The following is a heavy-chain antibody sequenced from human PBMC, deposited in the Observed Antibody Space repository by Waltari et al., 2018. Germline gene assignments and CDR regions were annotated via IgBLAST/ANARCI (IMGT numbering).Heavy chain of an antibody. V-gene: IGHV4-39*01. Sequence: QMELQESGPRLVKPSETLSLTCNVSGDSISGSRNYWAWLRQPPGKNLQWIGSIYYSGTTYYTPSLKGRCAIAVDTSRNQFSLNVNSVTAADTGIYYCARQLRFVDWIPRYFDSWGRGTLATVSS. D-gene: IGHD3-3*01. CDR3: ARQLRFVDWIPRYFDS. CDR1: GDSISGSRNY. CDR2: IYYSGTT. J-gene: IGHJ4*02.